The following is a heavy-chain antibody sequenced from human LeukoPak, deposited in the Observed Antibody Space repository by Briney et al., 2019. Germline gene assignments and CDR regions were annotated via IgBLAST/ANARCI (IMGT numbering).Heavy chain of an antibody. CDR1: GFTFSSNY. CDR2: IYSGGST. D-gene: IGHD2-2*01. J-gene: IGHJ4*02. V-gene: IGHV3-53*01. CDR3: ARRGYCSSTSCYNEDY. Sequence: GALRLSCAASGFTFSSNYMSWVRQAPGKGLEWVSVIYSGGSTYYADSVKGRFTISRDNSKNTLYLQMNSLRAEDTAVYYCARRGYCSSTSCYNEDYWGQGTLVTVSS.